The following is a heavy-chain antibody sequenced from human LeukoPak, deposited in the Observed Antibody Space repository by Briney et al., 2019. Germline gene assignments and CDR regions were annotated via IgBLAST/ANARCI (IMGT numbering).Heavy chain of an antibody. Sequence: KPGGSLRLSCAASGFTFSSYSMNWVRQAPGKWLEWVSSISSSSSYIYYADSVKGRFTISRDNAKNSLYLQMNSLRAEDTAVYYCARERRQYDFWSGYFVGDAFGIWGQGTMVTVSS. V-gene: IGHV3-21*01. CDR3: ARERRQYDFWSGYFVGDAFGI. CDR2: ISSSSSYI. J-gene: IGHJ3*02. D-gene: IGHD3-3*01. CDR1: GFTFSSYS.